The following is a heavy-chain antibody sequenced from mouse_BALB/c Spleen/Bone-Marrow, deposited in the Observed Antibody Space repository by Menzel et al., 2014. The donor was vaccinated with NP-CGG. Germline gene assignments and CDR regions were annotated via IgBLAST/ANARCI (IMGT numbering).Heavy chain of an antibody. CDR2: ISSGGSYT. CDR3: ARSPQRDDAMDY. Sequence: VQLKESGGGLVKPGGSLKLSCAASGFTFSSYATSWVRQSPEKRLEWVAEISSGGSYTYYPVTVTGRFTISRDNAKNTLYLEMSSLRSEDTAMYYCARSPQRDDAMDYWGQGTSVTVSS. CDR1: GFTFSSYA. V-gene: IGHV5-9-4*01. D-gene: IGHD3-2*02. J-gene: IGHJ4*01.